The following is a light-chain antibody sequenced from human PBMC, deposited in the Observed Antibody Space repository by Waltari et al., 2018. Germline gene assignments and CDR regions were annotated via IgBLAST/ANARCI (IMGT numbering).Light chain of an antibody. J-gene: IGLJ3*02. CDR1: SSDVGGYNL. CDR2: GVT. CDR3: YSYAGSANGV. V-gene: IGLV2-23*02. Sequence: QSALTQPASVSGSPGQSITISCTGTSSDVGGYNLVSCHQQHPDKAPKLVIYGVTKPPSGVSGRFSGSKSGNTASLTISGLQAEDEADYYCYSYAGSANGVFGGGTTLTVL.